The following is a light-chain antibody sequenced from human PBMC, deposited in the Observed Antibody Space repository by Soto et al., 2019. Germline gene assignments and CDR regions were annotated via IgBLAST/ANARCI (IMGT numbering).Light chain of an antibody. J-gene: IGKJ4*01. CDR1: QGISSY. V-gene: IGKV1-9*01. Sequence: DIQLTHSPSFLSASVGNRVTITCRASQGISSYLAWYQQKPGKAPKLLIYAASTLHSGVPSRFSGSESGTEFTLTISSLQPEDFATYYCQQLNTYPLTFGGGTKVDIK. CDR3: QQLNTYPLT. CDR2: AAS.